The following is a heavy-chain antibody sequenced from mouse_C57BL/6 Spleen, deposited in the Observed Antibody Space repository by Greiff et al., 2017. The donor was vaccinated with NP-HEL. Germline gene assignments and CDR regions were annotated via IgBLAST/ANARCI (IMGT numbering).Heavy chain of an antibody. J-gene: IGHJ3*01. Sequence: VQLKESGPELVKPGASVKIPCKASGYTFTDYNMDWVKQSHGKSLEWIGDINPNNGGTIYNQKFKGKATLTVDKSSSTAYMELRSLTSEDTAVYYCARRGYYYGSSVLAYWGQGTLVTVSA. CDR3: ARRGYYYGSSVLAY. CDR2: INPNNGGT. V-gene: IGHV1-18*01. D-gene: IGHD1-1*01. CDR1: GYTFTDYN.